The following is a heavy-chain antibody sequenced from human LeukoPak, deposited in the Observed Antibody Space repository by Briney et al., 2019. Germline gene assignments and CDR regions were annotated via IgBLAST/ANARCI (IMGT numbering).Heavy chain of an antibody. CDR3: ARDHGKLVVVAADYFDY. Sequence: ASVRVSCTASGYTFIDYYMHWVRQAPGQGLEWMGRINPNSGGTNYAQKFQGRVTMTRDTSITTAYMELSRLRSDDTAVYYCARDHGKLVVVAADYFDYWGQGTLVTVSS. J-gene: IGHJ4*02. D-gene: IGHD2-15*01. CDR1: GYTFIDYY. CDR2: INPNSGGT. V-gene: IGHV1-2*06.